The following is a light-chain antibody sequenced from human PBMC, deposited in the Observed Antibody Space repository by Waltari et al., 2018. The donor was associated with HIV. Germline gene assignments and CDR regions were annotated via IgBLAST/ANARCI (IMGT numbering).Light chain of an antibody. V-gene: IGLV7-46*01. CDR3: LLSYSETDVL. Sequence: QAVVTQEPSLPVSPGGTVPLPCAPSTGAFTSVLYAFWFQQKPGQAPKTLIYETNNKHSGTPARFSGSLLGGKAALTLSGAQPEDEADYYCLLSYSETDVLFGGGTKLTVL. CDR2: ETN. CDR1: TGAFTSVLY. J-gene: IGLJ2*01.